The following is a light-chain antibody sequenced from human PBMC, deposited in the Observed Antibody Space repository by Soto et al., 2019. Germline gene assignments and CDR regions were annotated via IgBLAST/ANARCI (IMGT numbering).Light chain of an antibody. CDR2: WAS. Sequence: DIVMTQSPDSLAVSLGERATINCKSSQSVLYSSNNKNYLAWYQQKPGQPPKLLIYWASTRESGVPDRFSGSGSGTDFTLTISSLQDEDVAVYYCQQYYSTPLYTFGHGTKLEIK. J-gene: IGKJ2*01. V-gene: IGKV4-1*01. CDR1: QSVLYSSNNKNY. CDR3: QQYYSTPLYT.